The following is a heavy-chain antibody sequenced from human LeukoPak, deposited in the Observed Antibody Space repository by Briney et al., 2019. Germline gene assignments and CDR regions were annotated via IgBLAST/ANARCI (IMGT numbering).Heavy chain of an antibody. D-gene: IGHD4-11*01. CDR1: GFTFSSYE. CDR3: AKGALQTQFYYYYYYMDV. Sequence: GGSLRLSCAASGFTFSSYEMNWVRQAPGKGLGWVAVISYDGSNKYYADSVKGRFTISRDNSKNTLYLQMNSLRAEDTAVYYCAKGALQTQFYYYYYYMDVWGKGTTVTVSS. V-gene: IGHV3-30*18. CDR2: ISYDGSNK. J-gene: IGHJ6*03.